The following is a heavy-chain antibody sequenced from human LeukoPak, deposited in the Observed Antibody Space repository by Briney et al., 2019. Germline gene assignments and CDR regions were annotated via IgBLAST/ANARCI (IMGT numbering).Heavy chain of an antibody. V-gene: IGHV4-59*01. CDR2: IYYSGST. CDR1: GGSISSYY. CDR3: ASFYCSGGSCYQYYSYYYMDV. J-gene: IGHJ6*03. D-gene: IGHD2-15*01. Sequence: SETLSLTCTVSGGSISSYYWTWIRQPPGKGLEWIGYIYYSGSTNYNPSLKSRVTISVDTSKNQFSLKLTSVTAADTAVYYCASFYCSGGSCYQYYSYYYMDVWGKGTTVTISS.